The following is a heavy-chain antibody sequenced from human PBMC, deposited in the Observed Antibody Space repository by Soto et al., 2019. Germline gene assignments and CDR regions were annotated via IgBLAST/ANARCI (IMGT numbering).Heavy chain of an antibody. CDR2: INPDGSDT. J-gene: IGHJ4*02. CDR3: ARPTVTLHY. CDR1: GFTFSSYW. V-gene: IGHV3-74*01. D-gene: IGHD4-17*01. Sequence: EVQLVESGGGLVQPGGSLRLSCAASGFTFSSYWMHWVRQAPGKGLVWVARINPDGSDTIYADSVKGRFTISRDNAKNTLYLQMSSVRADDTAVYYCARPTVTLHYWGQGTLVAVSS.